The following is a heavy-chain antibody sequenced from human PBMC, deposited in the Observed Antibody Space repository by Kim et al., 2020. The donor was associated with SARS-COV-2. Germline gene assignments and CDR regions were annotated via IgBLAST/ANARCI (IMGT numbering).Heavy chain of an antibody. Sequence: SETLSLTCTVSGGSISSSSYYWGWIRQPPGKGLEWIGSIYYSGSTYYNPSLKSRVTISVDTSKNQFSLKLSSVTAADTAVYYCASMGEWGNTAMVTGSNEKSTTTDYWGQGTLVTVSS. J-gene: IGHJ4*02. V-gene: IGHV4-39*07. D-gene: IGHD5-18*01. CDR3: ASMGEWGNTAMVTGSNEKSTTTDY. CDR1: GGSISSSSYY. CDR2: IYYSGST.